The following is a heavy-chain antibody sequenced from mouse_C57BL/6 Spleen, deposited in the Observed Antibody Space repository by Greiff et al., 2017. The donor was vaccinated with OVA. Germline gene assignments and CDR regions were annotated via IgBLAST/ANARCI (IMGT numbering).Heavy chain of an antibody. Sequence: QVQLQQSGAELVRPGASVTLSCKASGYTFTDYEMHWVKQTPVHGLDWIGAIDPEPGSPAYTQKCKGKAILTADKSSSTAYMELRSLTSEDSAVYYCTSTVVDFHYYAMDYWGQGTSVTVSS. J-gene: IGHJ4*01. D-gene: IGHD1-1*01. V-gene: IGHV1-15*01. CDR3: TSTVVDFHYYAMDY. CDR1: GYTFTDYE. CDR2: IDPEPGSP.